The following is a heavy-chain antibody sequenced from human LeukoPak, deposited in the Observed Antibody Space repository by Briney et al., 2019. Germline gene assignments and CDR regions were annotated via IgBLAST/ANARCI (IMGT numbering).Heavy chain of an antibody. CDR2: ISGSSSTI. Sequence: GGSLRLSCTASVFTFSSYRMNWVRQAPGKGLEWVSYISGSSSTIYYADSVKGRFTISRDNAKSSLYLQMNSLRAEDTAVYFCARDPNGDYIGSFDMWGRGTMVSVSS. J-gene: IGHJ3*02. V-gene: IGHV3-48*01. CDR1: VFTFSSYR. CDR3: ARDPNGDYIGSFDM. D-gene: IGHD4-17*01.